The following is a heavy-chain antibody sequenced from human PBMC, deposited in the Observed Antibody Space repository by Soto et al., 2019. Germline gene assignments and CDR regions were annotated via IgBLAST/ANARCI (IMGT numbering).Heavy chain of an antibody. CDR3: ARDGDDYGDYGVLNWFDP. V-gene: IGHV1-69*08. CDR1: GDTLSTYS. Sequence: QVQLVQSGAEVKKPGSSVKVSCKASGDTLSTYSISWVRQAPGQGLEWMGRFIPILGIAHYAQNFQRRVTITADKSTSTAYMELSSLRSDDTAVYYCARDGDDYGDYGVLNWFDPWGQGTLVTVSS. D-gene: IGHD4-17*01. CDR2: FIPILGIA. J-gene: IGHJ5*02.